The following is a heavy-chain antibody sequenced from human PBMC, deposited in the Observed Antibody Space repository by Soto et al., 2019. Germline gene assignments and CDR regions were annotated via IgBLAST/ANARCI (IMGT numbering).Heavy chain of an antibody. Sequence: DVQLLESRGGLVQPGGSLRLSCAASGFTFSSYAMSWVRQAPGKGLEWVSAISATGGSAFYADSVKGRFTISRDNSKNTVFLQIDSLVTEVTAVYYCAKGTTAVYCFDFWGQGTGVSVSS. D-gene: IGHD2-15*01. CDR2: ISATGGSA. J-gene: IGHJ4*02. V-gene: IGHV3-23*01. CDR3: AKGTTAVYCFDF. CDR1: GFTFSSYA.